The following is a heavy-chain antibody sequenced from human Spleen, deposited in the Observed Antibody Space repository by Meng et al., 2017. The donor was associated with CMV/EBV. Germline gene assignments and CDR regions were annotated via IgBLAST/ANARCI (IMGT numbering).Heavy chain of an antibody. D-gene: IGHD1-7*01. CDR3: AREAINWNSGFDS. Sequence: GESLKISCAASGFTFSSYGMHWVRQAPGKGLEWVAFIRYDGSNKYYADSVKGRFTISRDNSKNTLYLQMNSLRAEDTAVYYCAREAINWNSGFDSWGQGTLVTVSS. CDR1: GFTFSSYG. CDR2: IRYDGSNK. V-gene: IGHV3-30*02. J-gene: IGHJ4*01.